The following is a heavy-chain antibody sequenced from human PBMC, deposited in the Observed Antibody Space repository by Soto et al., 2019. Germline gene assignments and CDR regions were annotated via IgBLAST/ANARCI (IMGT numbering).Heavy chain of an antibody. J-gene: IGHJ4*02. V-gene: IGHV3-33*01. D-gene: IGHD1-26*01. CDR2: IYYDGSSE. CDR3: ARGRGSGSFYQLDY. CDR1: GFTFSNHG. Sequence: QVQLVESGGGVVQPGRSLRLSCAASGFTFSNHGMHWVRQAPGKGLEWVARIYYDGSSEFYADSVKGRFTISRDSSKNTLYLQMNSLRAEDTAVYYCARGRGSGSFYQLDYWGQATLVTVSP.